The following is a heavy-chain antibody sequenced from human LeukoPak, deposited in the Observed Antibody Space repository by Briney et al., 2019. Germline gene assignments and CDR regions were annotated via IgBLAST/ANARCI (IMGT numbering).Heavy chain of an antibody. Sequence: ASVKVSCKASGYTFTSYYMHWVRQAPGQGLEWMGIINPSGGSTSYAQKFQGRVTMTRDTSTSTVYMELGSLRSEDTAVYYCARAENPLGEEVAWFDPWGQGTLVTVSS. CDR3: ARAENPLGEEVAWFDP. CDR1: GYTFTSYY. D-gene: IGHD3-16*01. CDR2: INPSGGST. J-gene: IGHJ5*02. V-gene: IGHV1-46*01.